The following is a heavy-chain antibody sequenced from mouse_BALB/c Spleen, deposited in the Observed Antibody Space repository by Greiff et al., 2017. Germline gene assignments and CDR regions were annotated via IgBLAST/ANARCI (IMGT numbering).Heavy chain of an antibody. CDR2: ISSGSSTI. V-gene: IGHV5-17*02. Sequence: EVQRVESGGGLVQPGGSRKLSCAASGFTFSSFGMHWVRQAPEKGLEWVAYISSGSSTIYYADTVKGRFTISRDSPKNTLFLQLTSLRSEDTAMYYCAGWSAMGYWGQGTSVTVSS. CDR3: AGWSAMGY. CDR1: GFTFSSFG. J-gene: IGHJ4*01.